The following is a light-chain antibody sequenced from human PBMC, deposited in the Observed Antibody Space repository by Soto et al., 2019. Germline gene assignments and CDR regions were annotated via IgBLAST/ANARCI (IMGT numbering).Light chain of an antibody. CDR3: SSYAGSNSVL. CDR1: SSDVGGYNY. CDR2: EVT. V-gene: IGLV2-8*01. J-gene: IGLJ2*01. Sequence: SALTQPPSASGSPGQSVTISCTGTSSDVGGYNYVSWYQQHPGKVPKLMIYEVTKRPSGVPDRFAGSKSGNTASLTVSGLQTEDEADYYCSSYAGSNSVLFGGGTKLTVL.